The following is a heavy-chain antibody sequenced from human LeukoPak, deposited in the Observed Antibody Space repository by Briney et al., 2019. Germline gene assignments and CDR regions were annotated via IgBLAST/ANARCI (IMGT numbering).Heavy chain of an antibody. J-gene: IGHJ4*02. CDR1: GFTVSSNY. Sequence: PGGSLRLSCAASGFTVSSNYMSRVRQAPGKGLEWVSVIYSGGFTYYVDSVKGRFTISRDNSKNTLYLQMNSLRAEDTAVYFCARGTGLWYGDYWGQGTLVTVSS. D-gene: IGHD6-13*01. V-gene: IGHV3-66*01. CDR2: IYSGGFT. CDR3: ARGTGLWYGDY.